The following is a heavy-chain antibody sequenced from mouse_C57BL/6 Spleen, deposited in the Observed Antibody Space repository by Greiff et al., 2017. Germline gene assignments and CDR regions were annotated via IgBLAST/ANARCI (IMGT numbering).Heavy chain of an antibody. CDR2: IHPNSGST. J-gene: IGHJ4*01. Sequence: QVQLQQPGAELVKPGASVTLSCKASGYTFTSYWMHWVKQRPGQGLEWIGMIHPNSGSTNYNEKFKSKATLTVDKSSSTAYMQLSSLTSEDSAVYYCARSNYYAMDYWGQGTSVTVSS. CDR3: ARSNYYAMDY. D-gene: IGHD2-5*01. CDR1: GYTFTSYW. V-gene: IGHV1-64*01.